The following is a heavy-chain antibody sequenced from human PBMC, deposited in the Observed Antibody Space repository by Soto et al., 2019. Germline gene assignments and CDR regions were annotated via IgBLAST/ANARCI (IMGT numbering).Heavy chain of an antibody. CDR3: ARGGPAAGYDL. V-gene: IGHV1-8*01. J-gene: IGHJ4*02. D-gene: IGHD6-13*01. CDR2: MNPNTGGS. CDR1: GYTFTSND. Sequence: QVQLVQSGAEVKKPGASVKVSCKASGYTFTSNDINWVRQASGQGLVWMGWMNPNTGGSGYAQDFQGRITMTRDTATSTAYMELTSLRSDDTAVYYCARGGPAAGYDLWGQGTLVTVSS.